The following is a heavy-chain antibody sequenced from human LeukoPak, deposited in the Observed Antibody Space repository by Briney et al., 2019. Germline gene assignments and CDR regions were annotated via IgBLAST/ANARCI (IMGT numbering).Heavy chain of an antibody. CDR1: GGSISSYH. CDR3: ARASDFTIFGVVLDY. CDR2: IYYSGST. D-gene: IGHD3-3*01. Sequence: SETLSLTCTVSGGSISSYHWSWIRQPPGKGLEWIGYIYYSGSTNYNPSLRSRVTISADTSKNHFSLKLTSVTAADTAVYYCARASDFTIFGVVLDYWGQGTLVTVSS. V-gene: IGHV4-59*08. J-gene: IGHJ4*02.